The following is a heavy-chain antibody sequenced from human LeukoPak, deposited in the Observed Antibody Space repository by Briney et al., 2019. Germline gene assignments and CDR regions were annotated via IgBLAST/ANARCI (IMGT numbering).Heavy chain of an antibody. CDR2: IWYDGSKK. V-gene: IGHV3-33*01. J-gene: IGHJ4*02. CDR1: GFTFSDYG. CDR3: ARAHSSSSTFDL. D-gene: IGHD6-6*01. Sequence: GGALILSCSTSGFTFSDYGIPWVRQAPGQVLERVALIWYDGSKKYYADSVKGRFTISRDNTNNTLYLQLNSLRADDTAVYYCARAHSSSSTFDLWGQGTLVTVSS.